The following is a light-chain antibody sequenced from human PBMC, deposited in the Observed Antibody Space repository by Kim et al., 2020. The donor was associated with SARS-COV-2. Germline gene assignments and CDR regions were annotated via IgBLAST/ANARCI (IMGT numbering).Light chain of an antibody. J-gene: IGLJ2*01. Sequence: VALGKTVRIRCQGNSLRSYYATWYQQKPEQAPILVIYGKNNRPSGIPDRFSGSSSGNTASLTITGTQAGDEADYYCNSRDSNDNVVFGGGTQLTVL. V-gene: IGLV3-19*01. CDR3: NSRDSNDNVV. CDR2: GKN. CDR1: SLRSYY.